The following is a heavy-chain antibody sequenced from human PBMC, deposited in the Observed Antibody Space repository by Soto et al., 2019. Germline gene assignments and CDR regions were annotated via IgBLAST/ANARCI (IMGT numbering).Heavy chain of an antibody. CDR3: ASRDYGDYEWGAFDL. CDR1: GGTFSSYT. D-gene: IGHD4-17*01. Sequence: QVQLVQSGAEVKKPGSSVKVSCKASGGTFSSYTISWVRQAPGQGLEWMGRSIPILGIANYAQKFQGRVTITADKSTSTAYMELSSLRSEDTAVYYCASRDYGDYEWGAFDLWDQGTMVTVSS. CDR2: SIPILGIA. V-gene: IGHV1-69*02. J-gene: IGHJ3*01.